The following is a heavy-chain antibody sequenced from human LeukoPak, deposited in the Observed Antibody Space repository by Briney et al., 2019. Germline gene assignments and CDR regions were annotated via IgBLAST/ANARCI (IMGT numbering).Heavy chain of an antibody. D-gene: IGHD1-1*01. CDR2: IRYDGSNK. Sequence: PGGSLRLSCAASGFTFSSYGMHWVRQAPGKGLEWVAFIRYDGSNKYYADSVKGRFTISRDNSKNTLYLQMNSLRAEDTAVYYCARQLEIGEYYFDYWGQGTLVTVSS. V-gene: IGHV3-30*02. CDR1: GFTFSSYG. CDR3: ARQLEIGEYYFDY. J-gene: IGHJ4*02.